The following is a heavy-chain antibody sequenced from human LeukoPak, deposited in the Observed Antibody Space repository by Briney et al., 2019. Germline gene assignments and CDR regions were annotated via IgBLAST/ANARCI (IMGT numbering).Heavy chain of an antibody. CDR1: GFTFSSNS. CDR2: ISSSSIYI. CDR3: ARDLSTYYYYMDV. V-gene: IGHV3-21*01. J-gene: IGHJ6*03. Sequence: GGSLRLSCAASGFTFSSNSMNWVRQAPRKGLEWVSSISSSSIYIYYADSGKGRFTISRDNAKNSLYLHMNSLRAEDTAVYYCARDLSTYYYYMDVWGKGTTVTVSS.